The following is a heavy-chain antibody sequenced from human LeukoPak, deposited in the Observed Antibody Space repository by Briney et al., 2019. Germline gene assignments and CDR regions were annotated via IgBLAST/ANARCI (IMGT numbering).Heavy chain of an antibody. V-gene: IGHV4-34*01. CDR3: AREYCTSTTCCFDY. D-gene: IGHD2-2*01. CDR1: GGSFSGYY. CDR2: INHSGST. Sequence: SETLSLTCAVYGGSFSGYYWSWIRQPPGKGLEWIGEINHSGSTNYNPSLKSRVTISEDTSKNQFSLKLSSVTAADTAVYYCAREYCTSTTCCFDYWGQGTLVTVSS. J-gene: IGHJ4*02.